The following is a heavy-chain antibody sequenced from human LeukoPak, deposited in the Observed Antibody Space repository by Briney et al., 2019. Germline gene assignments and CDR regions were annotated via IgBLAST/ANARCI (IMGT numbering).Heavy chain of an antibody. D-gene: IGHD6-6*01. V-gene: IGHV4-39*01. J-gene: IGHJ4*02. Sequence: SETLSLTCTVSGGSISSNSYYWGWIRQPPGKGLEWIGSIYYSGSTYYNPSLKSRVTISVDTSKNQFSLKLTSVTAADTAVYYCARHLIIAARPTDYWGQGTLVTVSS. CDR2: IYYSGST. CDR1: GGSISSNSYY. CDR3: ARHLIIAARPTDY.